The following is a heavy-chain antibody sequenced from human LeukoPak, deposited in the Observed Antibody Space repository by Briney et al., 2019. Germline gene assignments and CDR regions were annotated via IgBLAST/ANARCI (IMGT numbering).Heavy chain of an antibody. Sequence: PGRSLRLSCAASGSTFSSYGMHWVRQAPGKGLEWVAVISYDGSNKYYADSVKGRFTISRDNSKNTLYLQMNSLRAGDTAVYYCAKDTRKRSAVAGMDYWGQGTLVTVSS. J-gene: IGHJ4*02. CDR2: ISYDGSNK. D-gene: IGHD6-19*01. CDR3: AKDTRKRSAVAGMDY. CDR1: GSTFSSYG. V-gene: IGHV3-30*18.